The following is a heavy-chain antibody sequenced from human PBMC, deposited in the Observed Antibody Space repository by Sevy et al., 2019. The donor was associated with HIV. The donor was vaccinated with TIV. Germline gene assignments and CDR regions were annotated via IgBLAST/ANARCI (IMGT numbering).Heavy chain of an antibody. CDR1: GYAFTGYV. CDR2: IGPSNGNT. J-gene: IGHJ4*02. V-gene: IGHV1-18*01. CDR3: ARKADTLDY. D-gene: IGHD6-19*01. Sequence: ASVKVSCKTSGYAFTGYVISWVRQAPGQGLEWMGCIGPSNGNTNYTEKFQGRVTMTTDTSTGTAYMELRTLRSDDTAVYYCARKADTLDYWGQGTLVTVSS.